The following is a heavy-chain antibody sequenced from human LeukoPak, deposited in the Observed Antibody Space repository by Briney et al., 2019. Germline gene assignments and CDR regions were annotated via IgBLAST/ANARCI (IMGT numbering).Heavy chain of an antibody. CDR3: ARIPLGYSGAYYFDY. Sequence: SETLSLTCTVSRGSISGSIRSYYWSWLRQPPGKGLEWIGYISSSGSINDNPSLRSRVTISVDTSKNQFFLNLSSVSAADTAVYYCARIPLGYSGAYYFDYWGQGTLVTVSP. CDR1: RGSISGSIRSYY. V-gene: IGHV4-4*09. J-gene: IGHJ4*02. CDR2: ISSSGSI. D-gene: IGHD5-12*01.